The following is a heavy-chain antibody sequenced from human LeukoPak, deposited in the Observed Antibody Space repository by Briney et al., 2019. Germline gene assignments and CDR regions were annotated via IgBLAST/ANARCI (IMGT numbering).Heavy chain of an antibody. V-gene: IGHV4-38-2*02. CDR1: GYSISSGYY. D-gene: IGHD3-10*01. CDR3: ARARSGIGAFDI. CDR2: IYHSGST. J-gene: IGHJ3*02. Sequence: SETLSLTCTVSGYSISSGYYWGWIRQPPGKGLEWIGSIYHSGSTHYNPSLKSRVTISVDTSKNQFSLKLSSVTAADTAVYYCARARSGIGAFDIWGQGTMVTVSS.